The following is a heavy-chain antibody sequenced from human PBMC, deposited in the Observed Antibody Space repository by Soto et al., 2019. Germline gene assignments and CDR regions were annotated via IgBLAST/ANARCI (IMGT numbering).Heavy chain of an antibody. CDR2: INPNSGGT. Sequence: ASVQVSCKASGYTFTSYYMHWVRQAPGQGLEWMGWINPNSGGTNYAQKFQGWVTMTRDTSISTAYMELSRLRSDDTAVYYCARGRKIFSRAFDYWGQGTLVTVSS. CDR3: ARGRKIFSRAFDY. D-gene: IGHD3-3*01. J-gene: IGHJ4*02. V-gene: IGHV1-2*04. CDR1: GYTFTSYY.